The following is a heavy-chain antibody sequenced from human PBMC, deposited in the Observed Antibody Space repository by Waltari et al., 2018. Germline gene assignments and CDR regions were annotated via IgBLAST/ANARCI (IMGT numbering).Heavy chain of an antibody. CDR2: IYSGGRT. J-gene: IGHJ4*02. D-gene: IGHD6-13*01. Sequence: EVQLLESGGSLVQPGGSLRLSCAASGFTFSSYAMSWVRQAPGKGLEWVSVIYSGGRTYYAESVKGRFTISRDYSKNTLYLQMNSLRTEDTAVYYCAKYLPDSSWSQVGYWGQGTLVTVSS. CDR1: GFTFSSYA. V-gene: IGHV3-23*03. CDR3: AKYLPDSSWSQVGY.